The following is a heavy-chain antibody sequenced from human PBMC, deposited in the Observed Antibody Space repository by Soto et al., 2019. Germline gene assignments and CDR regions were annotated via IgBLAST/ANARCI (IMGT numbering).Heavy chain of an antibody. J-gene: IGHJ5*02. CDR3: ARGIASYYGDYNWFDP. D-gene: IGHD4-17*01. CDR1: GGSISSGDYY. CDR2: IYYSGST. Sequence: TLSLTCTVSGGSISSGDYYWSWVRQPPGKGLEWIGYIYYSGSTYYNPSLKSRVTISVDTSKNQFSLKLSSVTAADTAVYYCARGIASYYGDYNWFDPWGQGTLVTVSS. V-gene: IGHV4-30-4*01.